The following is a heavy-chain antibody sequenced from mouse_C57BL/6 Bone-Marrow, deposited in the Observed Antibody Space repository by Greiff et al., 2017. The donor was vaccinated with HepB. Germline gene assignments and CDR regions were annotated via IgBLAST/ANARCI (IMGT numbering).Heavy chain of an antibody. V-gene: IGHV1-50*01. D-gene: IGHD6-1*01. CDR2: IDPSDSYT. J-gene: IGHJ2*01. Sequence: VQLQQPGAELVKPGASVKLSCKASGYTFTSYWMQWVKQRPGQGLEWIGEIDPSDSYTNYNQKFKGKATLTVDTSSSTAYMQLSSLTSEDSAVYYCAIASGGEYFDYWGQGTTLTVSS. CDR1: GYTFTSYW. CDR3: AIASGGEYFDY.